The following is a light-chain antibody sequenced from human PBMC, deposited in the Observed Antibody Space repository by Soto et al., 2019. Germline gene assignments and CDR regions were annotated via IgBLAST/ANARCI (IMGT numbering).Light chain of an antibody. CDR1: QSVSSY. V-gene: IGKV3-11*01. CDR3: QQRSNWPIT. CDR2: RAS. J-gene: IGKJ5*01. Sequence: EIVLTQSPVTLSLSPGERATLPCRASQSVSSYLAWYQHKPGQGPRLLIYRASNRATGIPARFSGSGSGTDFTLTISSLEPEDFAVYYCQQRSNWPITFGQGTRLEIK.